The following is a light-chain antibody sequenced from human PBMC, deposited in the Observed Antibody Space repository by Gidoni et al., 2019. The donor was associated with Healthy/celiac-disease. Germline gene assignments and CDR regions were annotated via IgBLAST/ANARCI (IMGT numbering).Light chain of an antibody. CDR1: SSDVGGYNY. CDR2: DVS. Sequence: QSALTQPVSVSGSPGQSITISCTGTSSDVGGYNYVSWYQQHPGKAPKLMIYDVSNRPSGVSNRFSGSKSGNTASLTISGLQAEDEADYYCSSYTSSSTLVFGGGTKLTGL. CDR3: SSYTSSSTLV. J-gene: IGLJ3*02. V-gene: IGLV2-14*01.